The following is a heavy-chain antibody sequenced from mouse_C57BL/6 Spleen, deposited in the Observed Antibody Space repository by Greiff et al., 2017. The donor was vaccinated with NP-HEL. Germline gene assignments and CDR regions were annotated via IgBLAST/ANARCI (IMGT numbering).Heavy chain of an antibody. Sequence: EVKLMESGAELVRPGASVKLSCTASGFNIKDDYMHWVKQRPEQGLEWIGWIDPENGDTEYASKFQGKATITADTSSNTAYLQLSSLTSEDTAVYYCTTRGYYGSRYFDVWGTGTTVTVSS. J-gene: IGHJ1*03. V-gene: IGHV14-4*01. CDR3: TTRGYYGSRYFDV. CDR1: GFNIKDDY. D-gene: IGHD1-1*01. CDR2: IDPENGDT.